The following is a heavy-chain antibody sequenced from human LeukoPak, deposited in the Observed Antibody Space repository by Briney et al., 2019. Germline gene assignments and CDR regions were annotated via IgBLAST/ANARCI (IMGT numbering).Heavy chain of an antibody. J-gene: IGHJ5*02. CDR3: ARDSYSSSPNWFDP. D-gene: IGHD6-6*01. CDR1: EYIFTDYY. Sequence: GASVKVSCKASEYIFTDYYIHWVRQAPGQGLEWMGWINPNSGDTNYAQKFEGRVTMTRDTSISTAYMELSRLRSDDTAVYYCARDSYSSSPNWFDPWGQGTLVTVSS. CDR2: INPNSGDT. V-gene: IGHV1-2*02.